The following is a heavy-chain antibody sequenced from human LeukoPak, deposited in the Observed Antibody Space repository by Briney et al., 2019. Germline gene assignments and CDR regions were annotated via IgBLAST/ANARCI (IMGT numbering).Heavy chain of an antibody. D-gene: IGHD3-3*01. CDR3: ASSRLTSFGAD. Sequence: GGSLRLSCAASGFTFSSYAMSWVRQAPGKGLEWVSAISGSGGSTYYADSVKGRFTISRDNAKNSLYLQMNSLRAEDTAVYYCASSRLTSFGADWGQGTRVTVSS. CDR1: GFTFSSYA. J-gene: IGHJ4*02. V-gene: IGHV3-23*01. CDR2: ISGSGGST.